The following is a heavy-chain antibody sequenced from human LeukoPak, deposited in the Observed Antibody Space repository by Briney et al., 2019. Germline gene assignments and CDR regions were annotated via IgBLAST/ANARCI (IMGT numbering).Heavy chain of an antibody. CDR3: ARLRRKNGDY. Sequence: SETLSLTCTVSGGSVSSSSYYWGWVRQPLRKALEGVGSIYYSGSTYYTPSLKSRVTISVDTSKNQFSLKLSSVTAADTAVYYCARLRRKNGDYWGQGTLVTVSS. CDR2: IYYSGST. V-gene: IGHV4-39*01. J-gene: IGHJ4*02. D-gene: IGHD2-8*01. CDR1: GGSVSSSSYY.